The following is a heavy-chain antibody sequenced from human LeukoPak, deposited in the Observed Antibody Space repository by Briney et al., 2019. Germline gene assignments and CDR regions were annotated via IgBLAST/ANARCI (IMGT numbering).Heavy chain of an antibody. J-gene: IGHJ6*03. Sequence: PSETLSLTCTVSGGSFSSSSYYWGWIRQPPGKGLEWVGSIYYSGSTYYNPSLKSRVTISVDTSKNQFSLKLSSVTAADTAVYYCAKLEVGSYYYYMDVWGKGTTVTVSS. CDR3: AKLEVGSYYYYMDV. V-gene: IGHV4-39*01. CDR2: IYYSGST. CDR1: GGSFSSSSYY.